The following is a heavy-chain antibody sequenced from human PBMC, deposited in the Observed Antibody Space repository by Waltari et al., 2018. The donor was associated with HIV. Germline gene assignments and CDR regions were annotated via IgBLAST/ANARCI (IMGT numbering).Heavy chain of an antibody. CDR1: GGSFSGYY. J-gene: IGHJ5*02. CDR3: ARGFIVVVPAAMGYWFDP. V-gene: IGHV4-34*01. Sequence: QVQLQQWGAGLLKPSETLSLTCAVYGGSFSGYYWSWIRQPPGKGLEWIGEINHSGSTNYNPSLKSRVTISVDTSKNQFSLKLSSVTAADTAVYYCARGFIVVVPAAMGYWFDPWGQGTLVTVSS. CDR2: INHSGST. D-gene: IGHD2-2*01.